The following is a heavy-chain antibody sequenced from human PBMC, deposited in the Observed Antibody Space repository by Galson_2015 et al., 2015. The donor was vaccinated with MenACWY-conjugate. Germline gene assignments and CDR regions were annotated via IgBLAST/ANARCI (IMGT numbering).Heavy chain of an antibody. V-gene: IGHV5-51*01. CDR3: ARHRIYSSPHYYYGMDV. J-gene: IGHJ6*02. CDR2: IYPGDSDT. Sequence: QSGAEVKKPGESLKISCKGSGYSFTSYWIGWVRQMPGKGLEWMGIIYPGDSDTRYSPSFQGQVTISADKSISTAYLQWSSLKASDTAMYYCARHRIYSSPHYYYGMDVWGQGTTVTVSS. D-gene: IGHD6-19*01. CDR1: GYSFTSYW.